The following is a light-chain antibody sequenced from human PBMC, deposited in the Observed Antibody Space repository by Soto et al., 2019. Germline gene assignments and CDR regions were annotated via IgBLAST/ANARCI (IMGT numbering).Light chain of an antibody. CDR1: QSVISNY. CDR2: GIS. J-gene: IGKJ2*01. Sequence: EIVLTQSPSTLSLSPGERATLSCRASQSVISNYFSWFQQKPGQAPRLLIYGISSRATGIPDRFSGSGSGTDFTLTISGLEPEDFAVYYCHQYGSTPRTFGQGTKLEIK. V-gene: IGKV3-20*01. CDR3: HQYGSTPRT.